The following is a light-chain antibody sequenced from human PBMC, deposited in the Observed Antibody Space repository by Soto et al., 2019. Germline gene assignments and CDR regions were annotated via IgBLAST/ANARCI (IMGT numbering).Light chain of an antibody. CDR1: STDFVSYNR. Sequence: QSALTQPPSVSGSPGQSVTISCTGTSTDFVSYNRVSWYQQPPGTAPKLIIYEASNRPSVVPGRFSGSKSGNTASLTISGLQAADEADYYCSLYTSENTYVFGTGTKVTVL. CDR2: EAS. CDR3: SLYTSENTYV. V-gene: IGLV2-18*01. J-gene: IGLJ1*01.